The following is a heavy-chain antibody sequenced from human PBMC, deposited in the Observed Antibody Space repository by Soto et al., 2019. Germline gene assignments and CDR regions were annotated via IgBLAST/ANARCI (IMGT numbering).Heavy chain of an antibody. Sequence: XGTLSLTCAVYGGSFGGYYWSWIRQPPGKGLEWIGEINHSGSTNYNPSLKSRVTISVDTSKNQFSLKLSSVTAADTAVYYCARGGGSSWYPPYNWFDPWGQGTLVTVS. V-gene: IGHV4-34*01. CDR1: GGSFGGYY. J-gene: IGHJ5*02. D-gene: IGHD6-13*01. CDR3: ARGGGSSWYPPYNWFDP. CDR2: INHSGST.